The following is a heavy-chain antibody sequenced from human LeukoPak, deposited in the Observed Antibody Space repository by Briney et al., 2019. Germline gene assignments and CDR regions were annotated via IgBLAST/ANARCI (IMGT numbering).Heavy chain of an antibody. CDR3: ARQYSSSWYYYYYMDV. V-gene: IGHV3-30*04. D-gene: IGHD6-13*01. CDR2: ISYDGSNK. Sequence: GGSLRLSYAASGFTFSSYAMHWVRQAPGKGLEWVAVISYDGSNKYYADSVKGRFTISRDNSKNTLYLQMNSLRAEDTAVYYCARQYSSSWYYYYYMDVWGKGTTVTVSS. J-gene: IGHJ6*03. CDR1: GFTFSSYA.